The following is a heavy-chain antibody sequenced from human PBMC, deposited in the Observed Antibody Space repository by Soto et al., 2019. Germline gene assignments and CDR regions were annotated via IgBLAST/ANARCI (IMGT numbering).Heavy chain of an antibody. V-gene: IGHV4-39*01. J-gene: IGHJ4*02. CDR2: IYYSGST. CDR3: ARSEGTQVVPAAMSYFDY. Sequence: PSETLSLTCTVSGGSISSSSYYWGWIRQPPGKGLEWIGSIYYSGSTYYNPSLKSRVTISVDTSKNQFSLKLSSVTAADTAVYYCARSEGTQVVPAAMSYFDYWGQGTLVTVSS. D-gene: IGHD2-2*01. CDR1: GGSISSSSYY.